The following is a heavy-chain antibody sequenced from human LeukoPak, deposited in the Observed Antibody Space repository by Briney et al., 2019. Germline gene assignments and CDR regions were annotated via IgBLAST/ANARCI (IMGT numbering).Heavy chain of an antibody. D-gene: IGHD7-27*01. CDR3: AKDTPGVGGDNWCDP. J-gene: IGHJ5*02. CDR2: ISGSGGST. V-gene: IGHV3-23*01. CDR1: GFTFSTYA. Sequence: GGSLTLSCAASGFTFSTYAMSWIRQPPGKGLEWVSAISGSGGSTYYADSVKGRFTISRDNSKNPLYLQMNSLRAEDTAVYYGAKDTPGVGGDNWCDPWGQGTLVTVSS.